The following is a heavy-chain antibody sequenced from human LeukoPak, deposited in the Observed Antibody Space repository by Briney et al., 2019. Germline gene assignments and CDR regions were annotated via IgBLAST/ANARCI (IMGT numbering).Heavy chain of an antibody. J-gene: IGHJ4*02. CDR2: IKQDGSDK. D-gene: IGHD1-1*01. CDR3: ARLTGTTGFDY. CDR1: GFPFSSYW. V-gene: IGHV3-7*01. Sequence: TGGSLRLSCAASGFPFSSYWMSWVRQAPGKGLEWVANIKQDGSDKYYVDSVKGRFTISRDNAKNSLYLQLNSPRADDTAVYYCARLTGTTGFDYWGQGTLVTVSS.